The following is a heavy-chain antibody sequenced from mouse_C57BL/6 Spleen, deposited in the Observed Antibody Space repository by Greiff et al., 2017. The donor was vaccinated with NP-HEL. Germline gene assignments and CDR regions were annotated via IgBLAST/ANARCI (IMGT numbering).Heavy chain of an antibody. CDR2: ISSGSSTI. D-gene: IGHD4-1*01. CDR3: ARGWEGDYFDY. Sequence: EVKLVESGGGLVKPGGSLKLSCAASGFTFSDYGMHWVRQAPEKGLEWVAYISSGSSTIYYADTVKGRFTISRDNAKNTLFLQMTSLRAEDTAMYYCARGWEGDYFDYWGQGTTLTVSS. CDR1: GFTFSDYG. V-gene: IGHV5-17*01. J-gene: IGHJ2*01.